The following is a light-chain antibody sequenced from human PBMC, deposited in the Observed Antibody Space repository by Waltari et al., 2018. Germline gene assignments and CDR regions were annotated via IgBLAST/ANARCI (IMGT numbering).Light chain of an antibody. V-gene: IGKV3-20*01. CDR2: DAS. CDR3: QKYVSLPAT. CDR1: KSVSSS. J-gene: IGKJ1*01. Sequence: EIVLTQSPGPLSLSPGERAPPPGRASKSVSSSLAWYQQKPGQAPRLLIYDASTRATGIPDRFSGSGSGTDFSLTSSRLEPEDFAVYYCQKYVSLPATFGQGTKVEIK.